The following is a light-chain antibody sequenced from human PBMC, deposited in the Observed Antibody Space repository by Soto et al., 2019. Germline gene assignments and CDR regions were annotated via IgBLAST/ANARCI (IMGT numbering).Light chain of an antibody. Sequence: QSVLTQPPSASGSPGQSVTISCTGTSSDFGGYNYVSWYQQHPGKAPKLMIYEVSKRPSGVPDRFSGYKSGNTASLTVSGIPAEDEADYYCSSYAGSNNPYVFGTGTKVTVL. CDR2: EVS. V-gene: IGLV2-8*01. J-gene: IGLJ1*01. CDR3: SSYAGSNNPYV. CDR1: SSDFGGYNY.